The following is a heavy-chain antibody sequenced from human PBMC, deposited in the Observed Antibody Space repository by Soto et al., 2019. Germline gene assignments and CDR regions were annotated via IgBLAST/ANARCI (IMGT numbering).Heavy chain of an antibody. CDR2: ITGSGGST. Sequence: GGSLRLSCAASGFTFSAFAMNWVRQAPGKGLEWVSAITGSGGSTYYVDSVKGRFTISRDNSKNTLHLQMNSLRAEDSAVYYCAKLSGYDYYYYIDVWGKGTTLTVSS. CDR1: GFTFSAFA. J-gene: IGHJ6*03. V-gene: IGHV3-23*01. D-gene: IGHD1-26*01. CDR3: AKLSGYDYYYYIDV.